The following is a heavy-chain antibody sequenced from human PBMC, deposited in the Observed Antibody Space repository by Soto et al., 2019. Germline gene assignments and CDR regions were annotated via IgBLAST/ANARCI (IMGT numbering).Heavy chain of an antibody. CDR1: GYTFTSYY. CDR3: ARDLGDCSGGSCYSRDY. CDR2: INPSGGST. Sequence: QVQLVQSGAEVKKPGASVKVSCKASGYTFTSYYMHWVRQAPGQGLEWMGIINPSGGSTSYAQKFQGRVTMIRDTSTSTVYMELSSLRSEDTAVYYCARDLGDCSGGSCYSRDYWGQGTLVTVSS. V-gene: IGHV1-46*01. D-gene: IGHD2-15*01. J-gene: IGHJ4*02.